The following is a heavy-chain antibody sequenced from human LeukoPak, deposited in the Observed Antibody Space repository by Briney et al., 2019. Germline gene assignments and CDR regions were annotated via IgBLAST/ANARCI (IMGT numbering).Heavy chain of an antibody. J-gene: IGHJ4*02. D-gene: IGHD4-23*01. Sequence: GGSLRLSCAASGFTFSSYWMSWVRQAPGKGLEWVANIKQDGSEKYYVDSVKGRFTISRDNAKNSLYLQMNSLRAEDTAVYYCARDDYGGNSLAFDYWGQGTLVTVSS. V-gene: IGHV3-7*01. CDR3: ARDDYGGNSLAFDY. CDR2: IKQDGSEK. CDR1: GFTFSSYW.